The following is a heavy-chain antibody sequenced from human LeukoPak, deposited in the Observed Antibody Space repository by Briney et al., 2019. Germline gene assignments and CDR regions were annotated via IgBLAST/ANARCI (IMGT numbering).Heavy chain of an antibody. J-gene: IGHJ4*02. D-gene: IGHD3-16*01. Sequence: SGTLSLTCAVSGGSISSSKYWSWVRHPPGMGLEWIGQISLWGSTSYNPSLNRRVTISIDKSRNQFSLTLNFVTAADTAFYYCARHGGYRFDFWGQGALVTVSS. CDR2: ISLWGST. CDR1: GGSISSSKY. V-gene: IGHV4-4*02. CDR3: ARHGGYRFDF.